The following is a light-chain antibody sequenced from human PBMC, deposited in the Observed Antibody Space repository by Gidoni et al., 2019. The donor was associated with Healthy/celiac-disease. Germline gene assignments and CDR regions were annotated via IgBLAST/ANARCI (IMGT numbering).Light chain of an antibody. Sequence: DIQMTQYPSTLSASVGDRVTITCRASQSISSWLAWYQQKPGKAPKLLIYKASSLESGVPSRFSGSGSGTEFTLTISSLQPDDFATYYCQQYNTPLVTFXGXTKVEI. V-gene: IGKV1-5*03. CDR2: KAS. CDR3: QQYNTPLVT. CDR1: QSISSW. J-gene: IGKJ4*01.